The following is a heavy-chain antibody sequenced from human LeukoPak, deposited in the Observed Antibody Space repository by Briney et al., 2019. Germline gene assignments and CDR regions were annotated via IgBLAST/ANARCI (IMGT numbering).Heavy chain of an antibody. V-gene: IGHV1-2*02. CDR1: GYTFTDYY. Sequence: GASVKVSCKASGYTFTDYYIHWVRQAPGQGLEWMGWINPNNGGPNYAQKFQDRVTMTTDTPTSTAYMELRSLRSDDTAVYYCARVTLRLGNYYHPHWFDSWGQGALVTVSS. D-gene: IGHD3-10*01. J-gene: IGHJ5*01. CDR2: INPNNGGP. CDR3: ARVTLRLGNYYHPHWFDS.